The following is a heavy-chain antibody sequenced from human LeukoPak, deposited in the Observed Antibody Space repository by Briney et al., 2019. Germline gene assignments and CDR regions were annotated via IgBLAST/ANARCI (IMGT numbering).Heavy chain of an antibody. D-gene: IGHD3-22*01. J-gene: IGHJ3*02. CDR1: GFTVSRNF. Sequence: GGSLRLSCAVSGFTVSRNFTSWVRQAPGKGLQWVSLIYNDVTTYYADSVKGRFTISRDNSKNTLYLQMNSLRAEDTAVYYCARDITMIRGHAFDIWGQGTMVTVSS. V-gene: IGHV3-66*01. CDR2: IYNDVTT. CDR3: ARDITMIRGHAFDI.